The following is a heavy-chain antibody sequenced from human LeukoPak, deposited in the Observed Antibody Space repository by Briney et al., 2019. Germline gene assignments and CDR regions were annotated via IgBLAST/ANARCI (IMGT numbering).Heavy chain of an antibody. CDR2: IYNSGST. V-gene: IGHV4-38-2*01. J-gene: IGHJ4*02. CDR1: GYSISSGYY. Sequence: SSETLSLTCAVSGYSISSGYYWGWIRQPPGKGLQWIGSIYNSGSTYYNPSLKSRVTISVDTSKNKLSLKLSSVTAADTAVYYCTRGGAYKPFDYWGQGTLVTVSS. D-gene: IGHD5-24*01. CDR3: TRGGAYKPFDY.